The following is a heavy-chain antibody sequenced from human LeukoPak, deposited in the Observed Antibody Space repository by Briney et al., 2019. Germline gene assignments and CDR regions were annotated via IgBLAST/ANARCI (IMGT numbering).Heavy chain of an antibody. CDR2: IYSGGST. Sequence: PGGSLRLSCAASGFTVSSNYMSWVRQAPGKGLEWVSVIYSGGSTYYADSVRGRFTISRDNSKNTLYLQMNSLRAEDTAVYYCAKDHSLVVTALDYWGQGTLVTVSS. CDR3: AKDHSLVVTALDY. D-gene: IGHD2-21*02. CDR1: GFTVSSNY. J-gene: IGHJ4*02. V-gene: IGHV3-53*01.